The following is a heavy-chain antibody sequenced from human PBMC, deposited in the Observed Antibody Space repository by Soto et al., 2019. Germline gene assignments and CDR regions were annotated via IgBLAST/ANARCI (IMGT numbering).Heavy chain of an antibody. D-gene: IGHD3-10*01. J-gene: IGHJ5*02. Sequence: ASVKVSCKASGYTFTSYAMHWVRQAPGQRLEWMGWINAGNGNTKYSQKFQGRVTITRDTSASTAYMELSSLRSEDTAVYYCARDRLLWFGELSHAGGWFDPWGQG. CDR3: ARDRLLWFGELSHAGGWFDP. V-gene: IGHV1-3*01. CDR1: GYTFTSYA. CDR2: INAGNGNT.